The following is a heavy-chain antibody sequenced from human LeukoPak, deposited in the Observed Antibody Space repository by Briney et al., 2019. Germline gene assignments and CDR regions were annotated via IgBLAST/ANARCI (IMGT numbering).Heavy chain of an antibody. CDR2: INQNGGT. Sequence: SETLSLTCSVYGVSLSDYYWSWIRQPPGKGLEWIGEINQNGGTKYNPSLKGRVTISVETSEKHCALKLRSVTAADTAVYYCARIRCGHSSAICYNHWGRGTLVTVSS. CDR3: ARIRCGHSSAICYNH. CDR1: GVSLSDYY. D-gene: IGHD2-8*01. J-gene: IGHJ5*02. V-gene: IGHV4-34*01.